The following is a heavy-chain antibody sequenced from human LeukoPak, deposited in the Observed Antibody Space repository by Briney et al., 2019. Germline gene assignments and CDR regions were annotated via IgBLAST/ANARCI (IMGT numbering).Heavy chain of an antibody. J-gene: IGHJ4*02. D-gene: IGHD6-19*01. CDR2: IYSGGDT. Sequence: GGSLRLSCAASGFTVSSNYMGWVRQAPGKGLEWGSVIYSGGDTYYTDSAKGRFTISRDNSKYMIYLEMTSLKAEDTAVYYCAKERNLEIAVAGTIFDYWGQGTLVTVSS. V-gene: IGHV3-66*01. CDR3: AKERNLEIAVAGTIFDY. CDR1: GFTVSSNY.